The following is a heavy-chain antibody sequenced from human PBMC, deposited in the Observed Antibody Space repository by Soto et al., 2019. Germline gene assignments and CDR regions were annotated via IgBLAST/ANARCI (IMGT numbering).Heavy chain of an antibody. CDR2: MNPNSGNT. J-gene: IGHJ6*02. Sequence: QVQLVQSGAEVKKPGASVKVSCKASGYTFTSYDINWVRQATGQGLEWMGWMNPNSGNTGYAQKFEGRVTMTRNTSISTAHRDLSSLRSEDTAGYYCAKEKSSYGMDVWGQGTTVTVSS. V-gene: IGHV1-8*01. D-gene: IGHD1-26*01. CDR1: GYTFTSYD. CDR3: AKEKSSYGMDV.